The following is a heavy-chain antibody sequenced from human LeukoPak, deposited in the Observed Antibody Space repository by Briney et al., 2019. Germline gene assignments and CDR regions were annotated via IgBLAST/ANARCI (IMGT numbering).Heavy chain of an antibody. J-gene: IGHJ4*02. CDR2: IWYDGSKK. V-gene: IGHV3-33*01. CDR3: ARADCGGDCYTDY. CDR1: GFTFSSYG. D-gene: IGHD2-21*02. Sequence: PGGSLRLSCAASGFTFSSYGMHWVRQAPGKGLEWVALIWYDGSKKSYADSVKGRFTISRDNSKNTLSLQMNSLRAEDTAVYYCARADCGGDCYTDYWGQGTLVTVSS.